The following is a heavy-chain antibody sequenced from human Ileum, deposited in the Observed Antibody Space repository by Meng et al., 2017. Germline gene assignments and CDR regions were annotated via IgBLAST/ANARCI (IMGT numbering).Heavy chain of an antibody. CDR2: ISQSGTT. D-gene: IGHD3-10*01. J-gene: IGHJ5*02. V-gene: IGHV4-4*02. CDR1: GGSISNGNW. CDR3: ATYGSGFTPPLDP. Sequence: QVQLQESGPGLVKPSGTLFLTCAVSGGSISNGNWWSWVRQPPGKGLEWIGEISQSGTTNYYPSLNSRVSISLDKANNHLSLTLTSVTAADTAVYYCATYGSGFTPPLDPWGQGILVTVSS.